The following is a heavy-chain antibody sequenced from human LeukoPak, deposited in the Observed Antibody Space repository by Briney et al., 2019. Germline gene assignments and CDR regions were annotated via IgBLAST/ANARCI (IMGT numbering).Heavy chain of an antibody. CDR1: GFTFSSYS. V-gene: IGHV3-48*01. J-gene: IGHJ3*02. CDR2: ISSSSSTI. CDR3: ARDYDILTGSDAFDI. D-gene: IGHD3-9*01. Sequence: GGSLRLSCAASGFTFSSYSMNWVRQAPGKGLEWVSYISSSSSTIYYADSVKGRFTISRDNAKNSLYLQMNSLRAEDTAVYYCARDYDILTGSDAFDIWGQGTMVTVSS.